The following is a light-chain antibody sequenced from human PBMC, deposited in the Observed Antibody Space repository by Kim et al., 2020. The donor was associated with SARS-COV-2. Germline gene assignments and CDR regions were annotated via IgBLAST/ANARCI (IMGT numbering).Light chain of an antibody. CDR2: GAS. J-gene: IGKJ4*01. CDR1: QSVSSN. CDR3: QQYNNWPLT. Sequence: TRAVSPGERATRSCRASQSVSSNLAWYNQKPGQPPRLLIYGASTRATGIPARFSGSGSGTEFTLTISSLQSEDLALYYCQQYNNWPLTFGGGTKVEIK. V-gene: IGKV3-15*01.